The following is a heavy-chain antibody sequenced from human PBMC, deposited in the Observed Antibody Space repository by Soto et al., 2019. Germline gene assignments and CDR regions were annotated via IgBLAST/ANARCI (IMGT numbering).Heavy chain of an antibody. V-gene: IGHV3-9*01. CDR1: GFTFDDYA. D-gene: IGHD6-19*01. CDR3: AKAGKWLANYFDY. Sequence: GGSLRLSCAASGFTFDDYAMHWVRQAPGKGLEWVSGISWNSGSIGYADSVKGRFTISRDNAKNSLYLQMNSLRAEDTALYYCAKAGKWLANYFDYWGQGTLVTVSS. J-gene: IGHJ4*02. CDR2: ISWNSGSI.